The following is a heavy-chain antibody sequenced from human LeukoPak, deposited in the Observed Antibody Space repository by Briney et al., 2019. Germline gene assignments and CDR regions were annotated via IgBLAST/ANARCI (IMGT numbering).Heavy chain of an antibody. CDR2: SIPLYATT. D-gene: IGHD2-2*02. V-gene: IGHV1-69*05. Sequence: SVKVSCKPSGGSFRYYDISWVRQAPGQGLEWMGRSIPLYATTKYAQRFQGRVTIITDASATTAYMELSSLRSEDTAVYYCATASVPGAIEGPFDALDTWGQGTMVTVSS. J-gene: IGHJ3*02. CDR1: GGSFRYYD. CDR3: ATASVPGAIEGPFDALDT.